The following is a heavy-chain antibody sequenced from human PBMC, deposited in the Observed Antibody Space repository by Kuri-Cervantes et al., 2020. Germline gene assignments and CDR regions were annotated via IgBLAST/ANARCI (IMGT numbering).Heavy chain of an antibody. CDR1: GFTFDDYG. CDR3: AKDLLNYYDSSGLRAFDI. J-gene: IGHJ3*02. CDR2: ISWNSGSI. Sequence: SLKISCAASGFTFDDYGMSWVRQAPGKGLEWVSGISWNSGSIGYADSVKGRFTISRDNAKNSLYLQMNSLRAEDTALYYCAKDLLNYYDSSGLRAFDIWGQGTMVTVSS. D-gene: IGHD3-22*01. V-gene: IGHV3-9*01.